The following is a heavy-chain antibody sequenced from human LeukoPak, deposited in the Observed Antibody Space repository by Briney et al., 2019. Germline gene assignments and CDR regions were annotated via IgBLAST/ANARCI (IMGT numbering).Heavy chain of an antibody. J-gene: IGHJ4*02. CDR3: ARVHSSSWYGRGYFDY. CDR2: IYDSGST. V-gene: IGHV4-4*02. CDR1: GGSISSGNW. D-gene: IGHD6-13*01. Sequence: SETLSLTCAVSGGSISSGNWWSWVRQPPGKGLEWIGEIYDSGSTNYNPSLESRVTMSVDKSKNQFSLTLRSVTAADTAVYYCARVHSSSWYGRGYFDYWGQGTLVTVSS.